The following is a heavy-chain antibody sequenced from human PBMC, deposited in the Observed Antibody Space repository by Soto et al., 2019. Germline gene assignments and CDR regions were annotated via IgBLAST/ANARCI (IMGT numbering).Heavy chain of an antibody. J-gene: IGHJ6*02. CDR2: IYYSGST. CDR3: AQTKTPHARNGMDV. D-gene: IGHD2-8*01. CDR1: GDSLSSGGYY. V-gene: IGHV4-31*04. Sequence: QVRLQESGPGLVRPSQTLSLTCTVSGDSLSSGGYYCSWIRQLPGKGLEWIGFIYYSGSTFYNPSLRSRVTMSAPASKNQISLKLSSVTAADTAVYYCAQTKTPHARNGMDVWGQGTTVTVSS.